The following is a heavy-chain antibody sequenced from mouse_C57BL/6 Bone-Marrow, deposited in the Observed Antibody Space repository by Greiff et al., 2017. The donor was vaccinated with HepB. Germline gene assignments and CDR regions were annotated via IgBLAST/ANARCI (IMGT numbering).Heavy chain of an antibody. Sequence: VQLQQPGTELVKPGASVKLSCKASGYTFTSYWMHWVKQRPGQGLEWIGNINPSNGGTNYNEKFKGKATLTVDTSSSTAYMELHSLTSEDSAVYFCARGTTVVAHWYFDVWGTGTTVTVSS. CDR3: ARGTTVVAHWYFDV. CDR1: GYTFTSYW. D-gene: IGHD1-1*01. J-gene: IGHJ1*03. CDR2: INPSNGGT. V-gene: IGHV1-53*01.